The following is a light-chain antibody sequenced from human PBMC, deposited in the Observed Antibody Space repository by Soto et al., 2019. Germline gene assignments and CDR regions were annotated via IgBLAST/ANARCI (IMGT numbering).Light chain of an antibody. CDR2: AAS. V-gene: IGKV1-6*01. Sequence: AIQMTQSPSSLSASVGDRVTISCRASQGIRNDLGWYQQEPGKAPKLLISAASTLHSGVPSRFSGSGSGTDFTLTISSLQPEDFATYYCLQDDSYPLTFGGGTKVEIK. J-gene: IGKJ4*01. CDR1: QGIRND. CDR3: LQDDSYPLT.